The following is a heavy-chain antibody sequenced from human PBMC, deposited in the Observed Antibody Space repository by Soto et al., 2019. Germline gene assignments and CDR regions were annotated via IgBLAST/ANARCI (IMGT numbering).Heavy chain of an antibody. CDR2: IIPILGPA. V-gene: IGHV1-69*16. CDR1: GGSIRTYS. CDR3: ASLWGRADHDS. Sequence: QVQLVQSGSEVKKPGSSVKVSCKASGGSIRTYSVSWVRQAPGQGLEWRGGIIPILGPAKYAQKFQGRVTINADESKTTVYMELRSLRSEDTAVYYCASLWGRADHDSLGHGTRVAASS. J-gene: IGHJ5*01. D-gene: IGHD3-10*01.